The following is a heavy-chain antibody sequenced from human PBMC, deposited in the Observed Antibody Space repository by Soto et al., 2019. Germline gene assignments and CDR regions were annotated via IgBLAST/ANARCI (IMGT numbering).Heavy chain of an antibody. Sequence: QVQLVQSGAEVKKPGASVKVSCKASGYTFIGSFLHWVRQAPGQGLEWTGWINPNTGDTKYTQKFQGRVTMTRDTSISVAYMELSRLRSDDTAVYYCARDSLTSSLVFDYWGQGSLVTVSS. CDR1: GYTFIGSF. CDR3: ARDSLTSSLVFDY. V-gene: IGHV1-2*02. CDR2: INPNTGDT. D-gene: IGHD6-6*01. J-gene: IGHJ4*02.